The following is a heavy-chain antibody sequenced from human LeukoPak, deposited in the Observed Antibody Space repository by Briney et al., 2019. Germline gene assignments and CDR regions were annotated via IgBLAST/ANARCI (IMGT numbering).Heavy chain of an antibody. J-gene: IGHJ4*02. CDR1: GFTFSSYS. Sequence: GGSLRLSCAASGFTFSSYSMNWVRQAPGKGLEWVSSISSSSSYIYYIDSVKGRFTISRDNSKNTLYLQMDSPRAEDTAVYYCARSYGSGTYYNYFDYWGQGTLVTVSS. CDR2: ISSSSSYI. V-gene: IGHV3-21*04. D-gene: IGHD3-10*01. CDR3: ARSYGSGTYYNYFDY.